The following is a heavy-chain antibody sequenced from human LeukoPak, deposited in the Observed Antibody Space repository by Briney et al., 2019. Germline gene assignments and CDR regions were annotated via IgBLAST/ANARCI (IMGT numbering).Heavy chain of an antibody. Sequence: GGSLRLSCAASGFTFSSYSMNWVRQAPGKGLGWGSYISSSSSTIYYADSVKGRFTISRDNAKNSLYLQMNSLRAEDTAVYYCARFSACGGDCYYLDYWGQGTLVTVSS. J-gene: IGHJ4*02. CDR1: GFTFSSYS. CDR2: ISSSSSTI. V-gene: IGHV3-48*04. CDR3: ARFSACGGDCYYLDY. D-gene: IGHD2-21*02.